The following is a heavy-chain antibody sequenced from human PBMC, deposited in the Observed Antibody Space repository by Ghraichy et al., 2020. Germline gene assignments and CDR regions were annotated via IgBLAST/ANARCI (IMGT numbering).Heavy chain of an antibody. Sequence: CADSGFAFSSYWMSWVRQPPGKGLEWVANINQDGSHKYFLDSMKGRITISRDNARNSLFLQVNSLRPEDSAVYYCTRDIQGPRDYGLDVWGQGTTVTVSS. V-gene: IGHV3-7*01. CDR2: INQDGSHK. J-gene: IGHJ6*01. CDR3: TRDIQGPRDYGLDV. D-gene: IGHD5-18*01. CDR1: GFAFSSYW.